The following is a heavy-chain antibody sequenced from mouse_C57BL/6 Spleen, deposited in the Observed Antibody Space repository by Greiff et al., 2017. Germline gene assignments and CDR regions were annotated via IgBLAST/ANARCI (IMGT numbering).Heavy chain of an antibody. Sequence: VHVKQSGPVLVKPGASVKMSCKASGYTFTDYYMNWVKQSHGKSLEWIGVINPYNGGTSYNQKFKGKATLTVDKSSSTAYMELNSLTSEDSAVYYCARAESYYSNFYAMDYWGQGTSVTVSS. V-gene: IGHV1-19*01. CDR2: INPYNGGT. D-gene: IGHD2-5*01. CDR1: GYTFTDYY. J-gene: IGHJ4*01. CDR3: ARAESYYSNFYAMDY.